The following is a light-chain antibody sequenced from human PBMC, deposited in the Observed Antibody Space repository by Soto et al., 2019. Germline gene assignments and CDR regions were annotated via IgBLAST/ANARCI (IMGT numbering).Light chain of an antibody. Sequence: QSALTQPASVSGSPGRSITISCTGTSSDVGGYNYVSWYQQHPGKAPKLMIYEVSNRPSGVSNRFSGSKSGNTASLTISGLQAEDEAGYYCSSYTSSSTYVFGTGTKVTVL. J-gene: IGLJ1*01. CDR1: SSDVGGYNY. CDR2: EVS. V-gene: IGLV2-14*01. CDR3: SSYTSSSTYV.